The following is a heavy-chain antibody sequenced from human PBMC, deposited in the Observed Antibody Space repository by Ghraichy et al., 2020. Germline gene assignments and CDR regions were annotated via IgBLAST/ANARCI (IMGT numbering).Heavy chain of an antibody. CDR1: GFNFSKYW. CDR2: IKPDERER. CDR3: VRAGGH. Sequence: GGSLRLSCAASGFNFSKYWMSWVRQAPGKGLEWVANIKPDERERYYVDSVEGRFTISRDNAKNSLYLQMNSLRVEDTALYYCVRAGGHWGQGTLVTVSS. J-gene: IGHJ4*02. D-gene: IGHD1-14*01. V-gene: IGHV3-7*04.